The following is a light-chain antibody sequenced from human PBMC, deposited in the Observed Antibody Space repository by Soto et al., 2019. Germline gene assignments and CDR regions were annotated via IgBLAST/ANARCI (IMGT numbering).Light chain of an antibody. CDR3: QQANSFPLT. CDR1: QDISNY. CDR2: AAS. Sequence: IHLTQSPASLSASVGDRVTITCRASQDISNYLAWYQQKAGKAPKLLIYAASSLQSGVPSRFSGSGAGTDFTLTISSLQPEDFATYYCQQANSFPLTFGGGTKVDIK. J-gene: IGKJ4*01. V-gene: IGKV1-12*01.